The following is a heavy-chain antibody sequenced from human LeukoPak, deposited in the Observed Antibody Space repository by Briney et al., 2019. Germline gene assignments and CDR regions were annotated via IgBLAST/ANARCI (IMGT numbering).Heavy chain of an antibody. D-gene: IGHD6-13*01. V-gene: IGHV3-23*01. CDR2: ISGSGGST. CDR1: GFTFSSYA. J-gene: IGHJ4*02. Sequence: PGGSLRLSCAASGFTFSSYAMSWVRQAPRKGLEWVSAISGSGGSTYYADSVKGRFTISRDNSENTLYLQMNSLRAEDTAVYYCANSMAAGKLPVDYWGQGTLVTVSS. CDR3: ANSMAAGKLPVDY.